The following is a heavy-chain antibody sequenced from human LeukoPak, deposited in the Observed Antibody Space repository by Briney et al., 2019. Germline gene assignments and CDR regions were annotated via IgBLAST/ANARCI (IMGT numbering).Heavy chain of an antibody. CDR1: GFTFSSYA. CDR3: AKDALDCSSTSCYAPMDY. Sequence: GGSLRLSCAASGFTFSSYAMSWVRQAPGKGLEWVSAISGRVGGTYYADSVKGRFTISRDNSKNTLYLQMNSLRAEDTAVYYCAKDALDCSSTSCYAPMDYWGQGALLTVSS. CDR2: ISGRVGGT. D-gene: IGHD2-2*01. J-gene: IGHJ4*02. V-gene: IGHV3-23*01.